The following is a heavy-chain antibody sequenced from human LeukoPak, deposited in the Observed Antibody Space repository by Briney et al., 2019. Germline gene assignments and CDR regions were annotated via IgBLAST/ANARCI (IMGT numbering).Heavy chain of an antibody. V-gene: IGHV3-30-3*01. CDR1: GFTFSSYA. Sequence: GGSLRLSCAASGFTFSSYAMSWVRQAPGKGLEWVAVISYDGSNKYYADSVKGRFTISRDNSKNTLYLQMNSLRAEDTAVYYCATCQAFDIWGQGTMVTVSS. CDR3: ATCQAFDI. CDR2: ISYDGSNK. J-gene: IGHJ3*02.